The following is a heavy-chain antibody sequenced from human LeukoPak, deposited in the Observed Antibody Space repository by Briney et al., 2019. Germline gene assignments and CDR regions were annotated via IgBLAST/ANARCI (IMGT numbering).Heavy chain of an antibody. D-gene: IGHD3-22*01. CDR2: INPNSGGT. Sequence: GASVKVSCKASGYTFTGYYMHWVRQAPGQGLEWMGWINPNSGGTNYAQKFQGRVTMTRDTSISTAYMELSRLRSGDTAVYYCARAPHLYDSSGYFDYWGQGTLVTVSS. CDR3: ARAPHLYDSSGYFDY. V-gene: IGHV1-2*02. J-gene: IGHJ4*02. CDR1: GYTFTGYY.